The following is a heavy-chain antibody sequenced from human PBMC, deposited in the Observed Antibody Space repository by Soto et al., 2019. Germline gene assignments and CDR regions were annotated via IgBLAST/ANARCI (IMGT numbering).Heavy chain of an antibody. D-gene: IGHD3-22*01. J-gene: IGHJ3*01. Sequence: GGSLRLSCAASGFPFRTYSMSWVRQAPRKGLEWVSGISGSGTATYYADSVKGRFTVSRDNSKDTLFLQMNTLRVEDTAVYYCAKTRLYDNNDYHRDGFDVWGPGTVVTVSS. CDR3: AKTRLYDNNDYHRDGFDV. V-gene: IGHV3-23*01. CDR2: ISGSGTAT. CDR1: GFPFRTYS.